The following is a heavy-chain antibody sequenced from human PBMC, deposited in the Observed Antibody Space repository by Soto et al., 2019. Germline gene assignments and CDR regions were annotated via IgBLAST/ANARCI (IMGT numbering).Heavy chain of an antibody. CDR3: ARDGSTSWYSYDYHGMDV. CDR2: INQDGSEK. J-gene: IGHJ6*02. V-gene: IGHV3-7*03. D-gene: IGHD5-18*01. Sequence: GGSLRLSCAASGFTFRTYWLSWVRQVPGNGLEWVANINQDGSEKNYVDSVKGRFTISRDNAKNSLYLQMSSLRAEDTALYYCARDGSTSWYSYDYHGMDVWGQGTTVTVSS. CDR1: GFTFRTYW.